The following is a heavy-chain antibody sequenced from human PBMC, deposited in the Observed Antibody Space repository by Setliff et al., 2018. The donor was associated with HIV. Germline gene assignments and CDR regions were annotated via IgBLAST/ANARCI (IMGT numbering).Heavy chain of an antibody. Sequence: GGSLRLSCAASRFTFSNYAMTWVRQAPGKGLEWVSVISGSGGSTYYADSVKGRFTISRDNAKDSLYLQMHSLRAEDTAVYYCVRWGLPYGIDAWGQGTLVTVSS. CDR3: VRWGLPYGIDA. CDR1: RFTFSNYA. J-gene: IGHJ4*02. V-gene: IGHV3-23*01. D-gene: IGHD3-16*01. CDR2: ISGSGGST.